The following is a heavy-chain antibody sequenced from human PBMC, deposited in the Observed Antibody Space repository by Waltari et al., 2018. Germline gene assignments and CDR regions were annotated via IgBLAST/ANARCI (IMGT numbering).Heavy chain of an antibody. D-gene: IGHD2-2*01. CDR2: INAGNGNT. Sequence: QVQLVQSGAEVKKPGASVKVSCKASGYTFTSYAMHWVRQAPGQRLEWMGWINAGNGNTKYSQECQGRVTITRDTSASTAYMELSSLRSEDMAVYYCARGPQVPAAYNWFDPWGQGTLVTVSS. CDR1: GYTFTSYA. J-gene: IGHJ5*02. V-gene: IGHV1-3*03. CDR3: ARGPQVPAAYNWFDP.